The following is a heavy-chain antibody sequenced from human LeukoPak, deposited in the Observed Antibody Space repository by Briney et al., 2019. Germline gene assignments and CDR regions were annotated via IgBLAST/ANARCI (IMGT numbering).Heavy chain of an antibody. J-gene: IGHJ3*02. Sequence: GGSLSLSCATSGFTISPYSMSWVRQAPGKGLEWAACISSSGSHTYYAGSVKGRFIISRDNAKNSMSLHINSLRVEDTAMYFCARGDVDYYDSSGSDAFYIWGQGTRVTVSS. CDR3: ARGDVDYYDSSGSDAFYI. D-gene: IGHD3-22*01. CDR1: GFTISPYS. CDR2: ISSSGSHT. V-gene: IGHV3-21*06.